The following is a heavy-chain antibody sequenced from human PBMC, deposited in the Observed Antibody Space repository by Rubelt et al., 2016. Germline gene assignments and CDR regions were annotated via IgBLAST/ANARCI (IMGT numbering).Heavy chain of an antibody. D-gene: IGHD4-23*01. Sequence: QVQLVQSGAEVKKPGASVKVSCKASGYTFTSYGISWVRRAPGQGLEWMGWISADIGNTNYAHTLHVSVTMTTDTSTRTAYMELRSLRSDDTAVYYCARVGTVVSLLFDYWGQGTLVTVSS. J-gene: IGHJ4*02. CDR1: GYTFTSYG. CDR2: ISADIGNT. CDR3: ARVGTVVSLLFDY. V-gene: IGHV1-18*01.